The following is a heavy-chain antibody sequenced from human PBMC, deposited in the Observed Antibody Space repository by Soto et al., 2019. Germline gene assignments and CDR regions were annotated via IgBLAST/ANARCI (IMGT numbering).Heavy chain of an antibody. Sequence: GGSLRLSCAASGFTFSSYSLNWVRQAPGKGLEWVSCISRSSDYINYADSVKGRFTISRDDAKNSLYLQMNSLRAEGTAVYYCARDRGRYDRDAFDYWGLGTLVTVSS. V-gene: IGHV3-21*01. D-gene: IGHD1-26*01. J-gene: IGHJ4*02. CDR1: GFTFSSYS. CDR3: ARDRGRYDRDAFDY. CDR2: ISRSSDYI.